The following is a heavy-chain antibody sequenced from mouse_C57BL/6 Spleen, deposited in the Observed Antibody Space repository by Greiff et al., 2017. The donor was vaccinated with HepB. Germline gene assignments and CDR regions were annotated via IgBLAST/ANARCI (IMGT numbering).Heavy chain of an antibody. J-gene: IGHJ4*01. D-gene: IGHD2-4*01. V-gene: IGHV1-69*01. CDR3: ATSYDYDVKAMDY. CDR2: IDPSDSYT. CDR1: GYTFTSYW. Sequence: QVQLQQPGAELVMPGASVKLSCKASGYTFTSYWMHWVKQRPGQGLEWIGEIDPSDSYTNYNQKFKGKSTLTVDKSSSTAYMQLSSLTSEDSAVYYCATSYDYDVKAMDYWGQGTSVTVSS.